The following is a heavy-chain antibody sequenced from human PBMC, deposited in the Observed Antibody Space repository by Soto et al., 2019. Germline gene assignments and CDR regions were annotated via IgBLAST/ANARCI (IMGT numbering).Heavy chain of an antibody. CDR3: AKGLRGYSGYDYNWFDP. Sequence: SLRLSCAASGFTFSSYGMHWVRQAPGKGLEWVAVISYDGSNKYYADSVKGRFTISRDNSKNTLYLQMNSLRAEDTAVYYCAKGLRGYSGYDYNWFDPWGQGTLVTVSS. V-gene: IGHV3-30*18. CDR2: ISYDGSNK. CDR1: GFTFSSYG. D-gene: IGHD5-12*01. J-gene: IGHJ5*02.